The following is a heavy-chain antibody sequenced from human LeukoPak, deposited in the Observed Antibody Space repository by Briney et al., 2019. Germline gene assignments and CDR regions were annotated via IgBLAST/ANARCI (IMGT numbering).Heavy chain of an antibody. CDR3: ARGRNHYDYVWGSYRSGGAPTDRAFDI. D-gene: IGHD3-16*02. Sequence: SETLSLTCAVYGWTFRGYYWSWIRQPPGKGLEWIGELNHSGSTNYNPSLKSRVTISVDTSKNQFSLKLSSVTAADTAVYYCARGRNHYDYVWGSYRSGGAPTDRAFDIWGQGTMVTVSS. V-gene: IGHV4-34*01. CDR2: LNHSGST. CDR1: GWTFRGYY. J-gene: IGHJ3*02.